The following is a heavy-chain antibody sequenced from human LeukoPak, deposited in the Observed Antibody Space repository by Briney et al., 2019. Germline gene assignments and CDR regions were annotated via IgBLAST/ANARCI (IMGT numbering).Heavy chain of an antibody. CDR3: ARGESYLDY. CDR1: GFSFTTST. Sequence: GGSLRLSCAASGFSFTTSTMNWVRQAPGKGLEWVAVISYDGSNKYYADSVKGRFTISRDNSKNTLYLQMNSLRAEDTAVYYCARGESYLDYWGQGTLVTVSS. D-gene: IGHD3-10*01. V-gene: IGHV3-30*03. J-gene: IGHJ4*02. CDR2: ISYDGSNK.